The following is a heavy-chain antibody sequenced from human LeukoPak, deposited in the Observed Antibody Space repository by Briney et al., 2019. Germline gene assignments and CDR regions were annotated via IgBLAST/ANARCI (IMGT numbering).Heavy chain of an antibody. Sequence: SVKVSCKASGGTFSSYAISWVRQAPGEGLEWMGGIIPIFGTANYAQKFQGRVTITADESTSTAYMELSSLRSKDAAMYYRACKPQVASAYYFDYWSQGTLVTVSS. CDR1: GGTFSSYA. V-gene: IGHV1-69*13. D-gene: IGHD6-6*01. CDR2: IIPIFGTA. J-gene: IGHJ4*02. CDR3: ACKPQVASAYYFDY.